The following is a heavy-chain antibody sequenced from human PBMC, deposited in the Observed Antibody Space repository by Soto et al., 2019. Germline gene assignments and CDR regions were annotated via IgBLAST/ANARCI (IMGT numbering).Heavy chain of an antibody. Sequence: QVQLVESGGGVVQPGRSLRLSCAVSGFTFSSYGMHWVRQAPGKGLEWVAVISYDGSNKYYADSVKGRFTISRDNSKNTLYLQMNSLRAEDTAVYYCAKDRDNGMDVWGQGTTVTVSS. CDR2: ISYDGSNK. CDR3: AKDRDNGMDV. D-gene: IGHD2-21*01. V-gene: IGHV3-30*18. CDR1: GFTFSSYG. J-gene: IGHJ6*02.